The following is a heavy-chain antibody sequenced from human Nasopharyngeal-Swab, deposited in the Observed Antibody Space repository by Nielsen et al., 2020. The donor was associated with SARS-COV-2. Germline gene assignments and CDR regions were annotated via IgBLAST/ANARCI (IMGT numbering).Heavy chain of an antibody. V-gene: IGHV7-4-1*02. D-gene: IGHD2-2*01. CDR2: INTNTGNP. Sequence: ASVKVSCKASGYTFTSCAMNWVRQAPGQGLEWMGWINTNTGNPTYAQGFTGRFVFSLDTSVSTAYLQISSLKAEDTAVYYCAREGDIVVVPSPAGFNPWGQGTLVTVSS. CDR3: AREGDIVVVPSPAGFNP. J-gene: IGHJ5*02. CDR1: GYTFTSCA.